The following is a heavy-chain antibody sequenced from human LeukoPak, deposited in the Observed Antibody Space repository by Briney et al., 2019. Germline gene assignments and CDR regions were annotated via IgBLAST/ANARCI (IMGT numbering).Heavy chain of an antibody. V-gene: IGHV3-7*01. CDR1: GFTFSSYW. D-gene: IGHD3-3*01. Sequence: PGGSLRLSCAAPGFTFSSYWMSWVRQAPGKGLEWVANTKQDGSEKYYVDSVKGRFTISRDNAKNSLYLQMNSLRAEDTAVYYCATGNYDFWSGYPYYFDYWGQGTLVTVSS. CDR3: ATGNYDFWSGYPYYFDY. CDR2: TKQDGSEK. J-gene: IGHJ4*02.